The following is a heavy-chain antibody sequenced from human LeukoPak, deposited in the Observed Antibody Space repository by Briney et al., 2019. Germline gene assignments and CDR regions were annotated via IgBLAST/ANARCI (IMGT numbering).Heavy chain of an antibody. D-gene: IGHD1-1*01. CDR3: ARGFYNLDY. V-gene: IGHV3-21*01. CDR2: IFPSGGEI. CDR1: GFTFDDYA. Sequence: GRSLRLSCAASGFTFDDYAMLWVRQPPGKGLEWVSSIFPSGGEIHYADSVKGRFTISRDNAKNSLYLQMNSLRAEDTAVYYCARGFYNLDYWGQGTLVTVSS. J-gene: IGHJ4*02.